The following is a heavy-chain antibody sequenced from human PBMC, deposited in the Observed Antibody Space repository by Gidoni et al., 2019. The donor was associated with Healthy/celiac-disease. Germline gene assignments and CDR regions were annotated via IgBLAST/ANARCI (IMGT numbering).Heavy chain of an antibody. CDR1: GFTLSSYS. V-gene: IGHV3-21*01. Sequence: EVQLVESGGGLVKPGGSLRLSCAASGFTLSSYSMNWVRQAPGKGLEWVSSISISSSYIYDADSVKGRFTISRDNAKNSLYLQMNSLRAEDTAVYYCARDVGLGILRWIFDYWGQGTLVTVSS. J-gene: IGHJ4*02. D-gene: IGHD7-27*01. CDR3: ARDVGLGILRWIFDY. CDR2: ISISSSYI.